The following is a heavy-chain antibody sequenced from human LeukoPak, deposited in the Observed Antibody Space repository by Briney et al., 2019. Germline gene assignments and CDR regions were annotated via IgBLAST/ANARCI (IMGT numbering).Heavy chain of an antibody. V-gene: IGHV3-23*01. D-gene: IGHD6-13*01. CDR1: GFTFSIYA. CDR3: AKVRIHTHKQQLPPREDFQH. CDR2: ISGSGSST. Sequence: PGGSLRLSCAASGFTFSIYAMSWVRQAPGKGLEWVSAISGSGSSTYYADSVKGRFTIARDNSKNTLYLQMNSLRDEDTAVYYCAKVRIHTHKQQLPPREDFQHWGQGTLVTVSS. J-gene: IGHJ1*01.